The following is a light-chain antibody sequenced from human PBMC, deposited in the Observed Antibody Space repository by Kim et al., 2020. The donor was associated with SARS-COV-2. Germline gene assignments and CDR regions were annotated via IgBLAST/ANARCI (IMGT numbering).Light chain of an antibody. CDR1: SSDVRSYDY. CDR2: AVS. CDR3: SSYTRSSTNYV. Sequence: QSITISCTGTSSDVRSYDYVSWYQQHPGKAPKLMIYAVSNRPSGVSNRFSGSKSANTASLTISGLQAEDEADYYCSSYTRSSTNYVFGTGTKVTVL. J-gene: IGLJ1*01. V-gene: IGLV2-14*03.